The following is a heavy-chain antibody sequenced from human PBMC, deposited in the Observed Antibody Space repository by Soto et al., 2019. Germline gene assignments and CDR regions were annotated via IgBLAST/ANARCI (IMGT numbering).Heavy chain of an antibody. CDR1: GGSITNYY. V-gene: IGHV4-59*12. CDR2: VYYSENT. CDR3: ARASPFVTFDY. J-gene: IGHJ4*02. D-gene: IGHD2-21*02. Sequence: PSETLSLTCTISGGSITNYYWSWIRQPPGKGLEWIGYVYYSENTKYNPSLASRVSISVDVSKNQFSLRLASVTAADTAVYFCARASPFVTFDYWGQGALVTVS.